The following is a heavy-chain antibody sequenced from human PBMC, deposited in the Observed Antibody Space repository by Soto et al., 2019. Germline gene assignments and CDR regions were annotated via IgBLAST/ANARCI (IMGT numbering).Heavy chain of an antibody. CDR2: INQDGSEK. CDR1: GFTFRTYW. J-gene: IGHJ6*02. CDR3: ARDGSTSWYSYDYHGMDV. D-gene: IGHD5-18*01. Sequence: EVQLVESGGGLVQPGGSLRLSCGASGFTFRTYWLSWVRQVPGKGLEWLANINQDGSEKNYVDSVKGRFTISRDNAKNSLHLQMSSLRAEDTALYYCARDGSTSWYSYDYHGMDVWGQGTTVTVSS. V-gene: IGHV3-7*05.